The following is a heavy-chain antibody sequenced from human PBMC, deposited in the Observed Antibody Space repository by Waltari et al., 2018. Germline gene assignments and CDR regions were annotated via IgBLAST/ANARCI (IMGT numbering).Heavy chain of an antibody. CDR2: ISSSGSTI. D-gene: IGHD2-21*01. CDR1: GFTFSSYE. CDR3: ARDPYCGGDCYPGWYFDL. J-gene: IGHJ2*01. V-gene: IGHV3-48*03. Sequence: EVQLVESGGGVVQPGGSLRLSCAASGFTFSSYEMNWVRKAPGKGLEWVSYISSSGSTIYYADSVKGRFTISRDNAKNSLYLQMNSLRAEDTAVYYCARDPYCGGDCYPGWYFDLWGRGTLVTVSS.